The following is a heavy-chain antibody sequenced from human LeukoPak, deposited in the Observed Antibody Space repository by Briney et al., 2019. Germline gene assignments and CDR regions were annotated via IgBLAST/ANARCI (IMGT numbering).Heavy chain of an antibody. J-gene: IGHJ3*02. D-gene: IGHD3-10*01. V-gene: IGHV1-69*13. CDR3: SGIDETIWFGDRDKGAFDI. CDR1: GGTFSNYA. CDR2: IIPIFGTG. Sequence: ASVKVSCKASGGTFSNYAISWVRQAPGQGLECMGGIIPIFGTGKHAQKFQGRVTITADESTSTAYMELSSLRSEDTAVYYCSGIDETIWFGDRDKGAFDIWGQGTMVTVSS.